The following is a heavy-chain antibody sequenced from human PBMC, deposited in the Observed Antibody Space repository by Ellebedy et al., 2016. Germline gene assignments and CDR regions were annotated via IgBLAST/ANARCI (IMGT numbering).Heavy chain of an antibody. CDR2: IKSDGNYI. CDR1: GFTFSSHW. D-gene: IGHD3-16*01. CDR3: ASGFIHYGAFDI. V-gene: IGHV3-74*01. J-gene: IGHJ3*02. Sequence: GESLKISCAASGFTFSSHWMHWVRQAPGKGLVWVSRIKSDGNYINYADPVNGRFTISRDNAKNTLYLQMNSLRAEDTAVYYCASGFIHYGAFDIWGQGTMVTVSS.